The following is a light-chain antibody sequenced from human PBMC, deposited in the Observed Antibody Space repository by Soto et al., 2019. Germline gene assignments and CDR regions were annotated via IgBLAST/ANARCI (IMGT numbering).Light chain of an antibody. CDR2: DVS. CDR1: SSDVGGYNY. V-gene: IGLV2-14*01. CDR3: SSRTSSSAFVV. J-gene: IGLJ2*01. Sequence: QSVLTQPASVSDSPGQSITISCTGSSSDVGGYNYVSWYQQYPGKAPKLIIHDVSNRASGVSNRFSGSKSGNTASLTISGLQAEDEAEYYCSSRTSSSAFVVFGGGTQLTVL.